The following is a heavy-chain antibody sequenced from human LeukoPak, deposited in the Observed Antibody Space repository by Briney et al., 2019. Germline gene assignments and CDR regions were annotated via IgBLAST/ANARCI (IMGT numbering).Heavy chain of an antibody. V-gene: IGHV3-30*02. J-gene: IGHJ4*02. CDR2: IRYDGSNK. D-gene: IGHD6-19*01. CDR3: AKDQSIGWYVQFHGDPPPYFDY. CDR1: GFTFSSYG. Sequence: GGSLRLSCAASGFTFSSYGMHWVRQAPGKGLEWVAFIRYDGSNKYYADSVKGRFTISRDNSKNTLYLRMNSLRAEDTAAYYCAKDQSIGWYVQFHGDPPPYFDYWGQGTLVTVSS.